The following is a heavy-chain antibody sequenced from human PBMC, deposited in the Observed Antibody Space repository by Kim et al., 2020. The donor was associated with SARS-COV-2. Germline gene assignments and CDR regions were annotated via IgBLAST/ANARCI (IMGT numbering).Heavy chain of an antibody. CDR1: AGSISSTNW. D-gene: IGHD6-13*01. CDR3: ARKYTSNWYSNFDY. CDR2: IYHSGTT. J-gene: IGHJ4*02. Sequence: SETLSLTCVVSAGSISSTNWWTWVRQPPGKGLEWIGEIYHSGTTNYNPSLKSRVTISIDKSRSQFSLELTSVTAADTAVYYCARKYTSNWYSNFDYWGPG. V-gene: IGHV4-4*02.